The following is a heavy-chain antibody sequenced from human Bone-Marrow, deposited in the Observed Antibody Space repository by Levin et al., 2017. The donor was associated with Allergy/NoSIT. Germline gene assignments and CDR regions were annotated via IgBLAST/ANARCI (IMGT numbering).Heavy chain of an antibody. CDR1: GFSFSSCA. J-gene: IGHJ4*02. CDR2: IIVGTDNI. Sequence: SVKVSCKASGFSFSSCAVQWVRQARGHRLEWIGWIIVGTDNIKYAQEFQERVTFTRDMSTSTAYMELSSLTSDDTAVYYCAADLRSGSPWTHWGQGSLVTVSS. D-gene: IGHD3-10*01. V-gene: IGHV1-58*01. CDR3: AADLRSGSPWTH.